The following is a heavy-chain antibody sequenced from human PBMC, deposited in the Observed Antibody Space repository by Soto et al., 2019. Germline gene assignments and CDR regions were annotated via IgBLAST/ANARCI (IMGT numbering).Heavy chain of an antibody. D-gene: IGHD3-10*01. CDR3: ATEVRVHAPAFVY. CDR2: ISPMFGAA. J-gene: IGHJ4*02. V-gene: IGHV1-69*19. CDR1: GGTFNTYA. Sequence: VHLVQSGAEMKKPGSSVKVSCQSSGGTFNTYAMNWVRQAPGQGPEWMGDISPMFGAANYAPKFQGRVTITADESTGTSYMQLSSLTSEDTALYFCATEVRVHAPAFVYWGQGTLVTVSS.